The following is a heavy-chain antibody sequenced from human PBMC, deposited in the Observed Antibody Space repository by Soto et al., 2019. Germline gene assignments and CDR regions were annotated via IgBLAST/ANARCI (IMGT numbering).Heavy chain of an antibody. D-gene: IGHD6-19*01. CDR1: GYTFTSYG. CDR2: ISAYNGNT. CDR3: ARDGYSSGWYASYYYYYMDV. V-gene: IGHV1-18*01. J-gene: IGHJ6*03. Sequence: QVQLVQSGAEVKKPGASVKVSCKASGYTFTSYGISWVRQAPGQGLEWMGWISAYNGNTNYAQKLQGRVTMTTDTPTSTAYMELRSLRSDDTAVYYCARDGYSSGWYASYYYYYMDVWGKGTTVTVSS.